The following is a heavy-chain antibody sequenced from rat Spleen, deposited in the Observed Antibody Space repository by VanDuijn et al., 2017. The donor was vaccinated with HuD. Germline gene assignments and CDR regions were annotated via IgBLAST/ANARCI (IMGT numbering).Heavy chain of an antibody. Sequence: QVQLKESGPGLVQPSQTLSLTCTVSGFSLTSYHVSWVRQPPGKGLEWMGVIWTGGSTAYNLLLKSRLSINRDTSKSQVFLKMNSLQTEDTATYYCARDLYGGYSRDYFDYWGQGVMVTVSS. V-gene: IGHV2-43*01. D-gene: IGHD1-11*01. CDR2: IWTGGST. CDR3: ARDLYGGYSRDYFDY. J-gene: IGHJ2*01. CDR1: GFSLTSYH.